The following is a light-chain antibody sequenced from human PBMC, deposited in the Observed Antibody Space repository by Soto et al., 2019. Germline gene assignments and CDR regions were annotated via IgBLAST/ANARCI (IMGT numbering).Light chain of an antibody. CDR3: QQRSSWPPT. J-gene: IGKJ3*01. CDR1: QSVSSY. CDR2: DAS. Sequence: EIVLTQSPATLSLSPGERATLSCRASQSVSSYLAFYQQKPGQAPRLLIYDASKRATGIPARFSGSGSGTDFTRTNSSLEPEDFAVYYCQQRSSWPPTVGPGTKVDIK. V-gene: IGKV3-11*01.